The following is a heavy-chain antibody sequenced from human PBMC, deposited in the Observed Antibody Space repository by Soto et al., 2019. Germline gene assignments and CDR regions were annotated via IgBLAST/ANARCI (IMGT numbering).Heavy chain of an antibody. J-gene: IGHJ5*02. CDR1: GGSISSSSYY. CDR3: ARHDVGGSGSYYNHWFDP. CDR2: IYYSGST. D-gene: IGHD3-10*01. V-gene: IGHV4-39*01. Sequence: QLQLQESGPGLVKPSETLSLTCTVSGGSISSSSYYWGWIRQPPGKGLEWIGSIYYSGSTYYNPSLKSRVTISVDTSKNQFSLKLSSVTAADTAVYYCARHDVGGSGSYYNHWFDPWGQGTLVTVSS.